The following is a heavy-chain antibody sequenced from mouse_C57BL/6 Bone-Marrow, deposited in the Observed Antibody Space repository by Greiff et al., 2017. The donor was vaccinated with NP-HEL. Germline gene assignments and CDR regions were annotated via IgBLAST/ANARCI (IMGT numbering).Heavy chain of an antibody. V-gene: IGHV1-26*01. CDR2: INPNNGGT. CDR3: ARRYYYGSSGFAY. Sequence: EVQLQQSGPELVKPGASVKISCKASGYTFTDYYMNWVKQSHGKSLEWIGDINPNNGGTSYNQKFKGKATLTVDKSSSTAYMELRSLTSEDSAVYYCARRYYYGSSGFAYWGQGTLVTVSA. D-gene: IGHD1-1*01. J-gene: IGHJ3*01. CDR1: GYTFTDYY.